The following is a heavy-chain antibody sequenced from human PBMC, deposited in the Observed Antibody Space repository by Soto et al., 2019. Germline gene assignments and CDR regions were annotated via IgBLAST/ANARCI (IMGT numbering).Heavy chain of an antibody. D-gene: IGHD5-18*01. J-gene: IGHJ3*02. CDR3: AISGYSYANHDAFDI. CDR1: GGSFSGYY. CDR2: INHSGST. V-gene: IGHV4-34*01. Sequence: XTLSLPCAVYGGSFSGYYWSWIRQPPGKGLELIGEINHSGSTNYNPSLKSRVTISVYTSKKQFSLKLSSLTAADTAVYYCAISGYSYANHDAFDIWGQGTMGTVSS.